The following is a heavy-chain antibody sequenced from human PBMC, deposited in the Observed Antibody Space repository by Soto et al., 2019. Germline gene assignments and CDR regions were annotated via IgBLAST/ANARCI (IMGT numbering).Heavy chain of an antibody. Sequence: HVQLQASGPGLVKPSETLSLTCTVSGGSMSSYYWSWIRQPPGKGLQWIGYIYYSGSTNYVPSLQGVVIVSVDTSKTPFSLRRNLVSAANTAVYYCARRWGGALDYWCQGTLLSVSS. CDR3: ARRWGGALDY. D-gene: IGHD3-16*01. V-gene: IGHV4-59*08. CDR2: IYYSGST. CDR1: GGSMSSYY. J-gene: IGHJ4*02.